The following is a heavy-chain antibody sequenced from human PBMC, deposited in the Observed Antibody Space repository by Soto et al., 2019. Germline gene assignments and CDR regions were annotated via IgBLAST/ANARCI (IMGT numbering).Heavy chain of an antibody. CDR3: ARDIIYQGYSSSWSGRYYYGMDV. J-gene: IGHJ6*02. D-gene: IGHD6-13*01. Sequence: GASVKVSCKASGYTFTGYYMHWVRQAPGQGLEWMGWINPNSGGTNYAQKFQGWVTMTRDTSISTAYMELSRLRSDDTAVYYCARDIIYQGYSSSWSGRYYYGMDVWGQGTTVTXSS. CDR1: GYTFTGYY. V-gene: IGHV1-2*04. CDR2: INPNSGGT.